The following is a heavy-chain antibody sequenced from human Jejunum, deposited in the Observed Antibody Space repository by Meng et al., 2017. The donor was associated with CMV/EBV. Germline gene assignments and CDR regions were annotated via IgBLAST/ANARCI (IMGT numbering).Heavy chain of an antibody. V-gene: IGHV3-74*01. CDR1: GFSFSPSW. J-gene: IGHJ4*02. D-gene: IGHD1-1*01. Sequence: RLSCAASGFSFSPSWMYWVRQDPGKGLMWVSRINSDGSNTIYADSVKGRFTISRDNAKNTLYLQMESLRAEDAAVYYCARGYHYFDDWGQGTLVTVSS. CDR3: ARGYHYFDD. CDR2: INSDGSNT.